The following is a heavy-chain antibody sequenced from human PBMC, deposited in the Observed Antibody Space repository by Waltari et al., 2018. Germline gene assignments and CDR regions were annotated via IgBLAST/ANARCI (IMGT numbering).Heavy chain of an antibody. CDR1: GFTFSSYG. V-gene: IGHV3-30*02. D-gene: IGHD2-15*01. J-gene: IGHJ4*02. Sequence: QVQLVESGGGVVQPGGSLRLSCAASGFTFSSYGMHWVRQAPGEGLEWVGFIRYYGWNKYYGDSVKVRFTISRDNSKNTLYLQMNSLRAEDTAVYYCANDPSGYCSGGSCSDLFDYWGQGTLVTVSS. CDR2: IRYYGWNK. CDR3: ANDPSGYCSGGSCSDLFDY.